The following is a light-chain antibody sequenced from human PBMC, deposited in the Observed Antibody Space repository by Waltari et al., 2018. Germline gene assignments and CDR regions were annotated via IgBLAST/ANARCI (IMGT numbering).Light chain of an antibody. CDR2: DVS. CDR3: NSYAGSSSWV. J-gene: IGLJ3*02. CDR1: SRDVGFYNY. V-gene: IGLV2-14*01. Sequence: QSALTQPAYVSGSPGQSLTISCPGTSRDVGFYNYVSWYQQHPGKAPKLMIYDVSERPSGVSNRFSGSKSGNTASLTISGLQAEDEADYYCNSYAGSSSWVFGGGTKLTVL.